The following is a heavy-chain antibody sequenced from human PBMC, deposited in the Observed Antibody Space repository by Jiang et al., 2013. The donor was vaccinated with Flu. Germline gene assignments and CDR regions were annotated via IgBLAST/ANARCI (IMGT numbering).Heavy chain of an antibody. CDR2: IYSSGTS. V-gene: IGHV4-59*02. D-gene: IGHD2-15*01. CDR3: ARGGLSAWYLLGT. CDR1: GGSVNNYY. J-gene: IGHJ5*02. Sequence: LLKPSETLSLTCNVSGGSVNNYYWSWIRQPPGKGLEWIGYIYSSGTSNYNPSLKSRVTISVDTPNNQFSLRLTSLTAADTAVYYCARGGLSAWYLLGTWGQGILVTVSS.